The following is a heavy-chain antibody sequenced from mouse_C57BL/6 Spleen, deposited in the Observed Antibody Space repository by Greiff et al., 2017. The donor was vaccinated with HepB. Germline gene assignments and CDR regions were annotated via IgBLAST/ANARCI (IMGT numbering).Heavy chain of an antibody. CDR2: INPSTGGT. CDR1: GYSFTGYY. J-gene: IGHJ4*01. V-gene: IGHV1-42*01. CDR3: ASYYGSSYNYAMDY. D-gene: IGHD1-1*01. Sequence: DVQLQESGPELVKPGASVKISCKASGYSFTGYYMNWVKQSPEKSLEWIGEINPSTGGTTYNQKFKAKATLTVDKSSSTAYMQLKSLTSEDSAVYYCASYYGSSYNYAMDYWGQGTSVTVSS.